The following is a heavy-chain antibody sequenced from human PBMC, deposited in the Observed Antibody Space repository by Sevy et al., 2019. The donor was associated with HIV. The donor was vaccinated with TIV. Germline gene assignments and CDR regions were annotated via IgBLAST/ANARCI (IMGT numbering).Heavy chain of an antibody. CDR3: ARDRGSGSYYSHYYYYGMDV. CDR2: ISAYNGNT. J-gene: IGHJ6*02. V-gene: IGHV1-18*01. D-gene: IGHD3-10*01. Sequence: ASVKVSCKASGYTFTSYGISWVRQAPGQGLEWMGWISAYNGNTNYAQKLQGRVTMTTDTSTSTAYMELRSLRSDDTAVYYCARDRGSGSYYSHYYYYGMDVWGHGTTVTVSS. CDR1: GYTFTSYG.